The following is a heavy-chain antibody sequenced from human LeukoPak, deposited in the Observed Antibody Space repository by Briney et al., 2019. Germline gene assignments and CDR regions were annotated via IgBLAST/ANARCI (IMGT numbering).Heavy chain of an antibody. D-gene: IGHD2-8*01. CDR2: LNQDGSVQ. CDR3: ARDHNVADV. Sequence: GGSLRLSCEASGFTFSHYWMTWYRQAPGKGLEWVANLNQDGSVQAYGDSVRGRFTISRDNAKNSVSSLRVEHTAMYYCARDHNVADVWGQGTMVTVSS. V-gene: IGHV3-7*01. J-gene: IGHJ3*01. CDR1: GFTFSHYW.